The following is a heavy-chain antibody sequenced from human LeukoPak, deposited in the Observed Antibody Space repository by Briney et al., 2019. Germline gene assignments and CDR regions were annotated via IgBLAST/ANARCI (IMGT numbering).Heavy chain of an antibody. V-gene: IGHV1-8*01. J-gene: IGHJ4*02. CDR3: ARGCSSTTCSWPFDY. Sequence: GASVKVSRKASGYTFTSYDIHWVRQATGQGLEWMGWMSPNSGNTVYAQKFQGRVTMTRNTSISTAYMELSSLSSEDTAVYYCARGCSSTTCSWPFDYWGQGTPVTVSS. CDR2: MSPNSGNT. D-gene: IGHD2-2*01. CDR1: GYTFTSYD.